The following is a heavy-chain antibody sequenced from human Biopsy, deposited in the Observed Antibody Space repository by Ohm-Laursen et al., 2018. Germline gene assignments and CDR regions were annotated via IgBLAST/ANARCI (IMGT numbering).Heavy chain of an antibody. J-gene: IGHJ4*02. Sequence: SLRLSCAASGFRFDDYAMQWVRQAPGKGLEWVSGISWSNGTIGYADSVKGRFTVSRDNAKNSLFLQMNSLRVEDTALYYCVKSAYSSGFWEASDYWGQGTLVTVSS. CDR1: GFRFDDYA. V-gene: IGHV3-9*01. CDR2: ISWSNGTI. D-gene: IGHD6-19*01. CDR3: VKSAYSSGFWEASDY.